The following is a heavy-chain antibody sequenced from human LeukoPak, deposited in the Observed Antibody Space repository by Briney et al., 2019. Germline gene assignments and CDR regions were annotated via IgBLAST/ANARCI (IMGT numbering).Heavy chain of an antibody. J-gene: IGHJ4*02. V-gene: IGHV5-51*01. D-gene: IGHD5-24*01. Sequence: GESLKISCKTSGYSFTTYWIGWVRQMPGTGLEWVGAIYPDDSDTRYSPSFQGQVVISADRSIRTAYLQWNTLKTSDTAMYYCARRVDGAADYWGQGTLVTVSS. CDR2: IYPDDSDT. CDR1: GYSFTTYW. CDR3: ARRVDGAADY.